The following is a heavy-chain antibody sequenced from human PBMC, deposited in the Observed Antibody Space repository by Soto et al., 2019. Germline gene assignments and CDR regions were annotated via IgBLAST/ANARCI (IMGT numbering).Heavy chain of an antibody. V-gene: IGHV5-10-1*01. D-gene: IGHD3-9*01. CDR3: ARHEGYYDILTGYYRGNWFDP. J-gene: IGHJ5*02. CDR2: IDPSDSYT. Sequence: GESLKISCKGSGYSFTSYWISWVRQMPGKGLEWMGRIDPSDSYTNYSPSFQGHVTISADKSISTAYLQWSSLKASDTAMYYCARHEGYYDILTGYYRGNWFDPWGQGTLVTSPQ. CDR1: GYSFTSYW.